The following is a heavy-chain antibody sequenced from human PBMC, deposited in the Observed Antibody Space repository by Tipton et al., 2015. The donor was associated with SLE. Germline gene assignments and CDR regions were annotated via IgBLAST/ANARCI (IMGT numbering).Heavy chain of an antibody. Sequence: SLRLSCAASGFTFSTYSLNWVRQAPGKGLEWVSSISLTSSYRHYADSVKGRLTISRDNAKNSLYLQMNSLRAEDTAVYYCARDFSTVTSYYFDCGSLGTLVTVSS. CDR2: ISLTSSYR. D-gene: IGHD4-17*01. CDR3: ARDFSTVTSYYFDC. V-gene: IGHV3-21*03. J-gene: IGHJ4*01. CDR1: GFTFSTYS.